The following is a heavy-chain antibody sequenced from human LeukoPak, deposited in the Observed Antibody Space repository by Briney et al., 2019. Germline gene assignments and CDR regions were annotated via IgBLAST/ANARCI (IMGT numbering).Heavy chain of an antibody. CDR3: ARDSSPPAGYYNYYYYGMDV. D-gene: IGHD3-9*01. CDR2: IYYSGST. V-gene: IGHV4-39*07. CDR1: GGSISSSSYY. J-gene: IGHJ6*02. Sequence: SETLSLTCTVSGGSISSSSYYWGWIRQPPGKGLEWIGSIYYSGSTYYNPSLKSRVTISVDASKNQFSLKLSSVTAADTAVYYCARDSSPPAGYYNYYYYGMDVWGQGTTVTVSS.